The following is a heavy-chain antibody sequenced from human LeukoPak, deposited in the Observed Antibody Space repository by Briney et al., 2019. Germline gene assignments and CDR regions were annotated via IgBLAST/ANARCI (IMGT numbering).Heavy chain of an antibody. Sequence: ASVKVSCKASGYTFTSYYMHWVRQAPGQGLEWMGIINPSGGSTSYAQKFQGRVTMTREMSTSTVYMELSSLRSEDTAVYYCAREGRLAAPFDYWGQGTLVTVSS. J-gene: IGHJ4*02. D-gene: IGHD6-6*01. CDR2: INPSGGST. CDR1: GYTFTSYY. V-gene: IGHV1-46*01. CDR3: AREGRLAAPFDY.